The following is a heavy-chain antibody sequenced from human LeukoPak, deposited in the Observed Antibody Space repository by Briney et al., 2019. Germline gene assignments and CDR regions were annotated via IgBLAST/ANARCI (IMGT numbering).Heavy chain of an antibody. D-gene: IGHD1-14*01. CDR1: GFTVSSNY. CDR3: ASFRYYYDY. V-gene: IGHV3-53*04. Sequence: GGSLRLSCAASGFTVSSNYMSWVRQAPGKWLDWVSVIYIGGITYYADSVKGRFTISRHNSKNTLYLQMNSLRAEDTAVYYCASFRYYYDYWGQGTLVTVSS. J-gene: IGHJ4*02. CDR2: IYIGGIT.